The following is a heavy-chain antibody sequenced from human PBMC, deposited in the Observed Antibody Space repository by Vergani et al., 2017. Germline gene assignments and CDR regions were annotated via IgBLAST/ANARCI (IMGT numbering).Heavy chain of an antibody. CDR1: GFTFSSYS. Sequence: EVQLVESGGGLVKPGGSLRLSCAASGFTFSSYSMNWVRQAPGKGLEWVSSISSSSSYISYADSVKGRFTISRDNAKNSLYLQMNSLRAEDTAVYYCASAFRYCSSTSCLGPFDYWGQGTLVTVSS. CDR3: ASAFRYCSSTSCLGPFDY. D-gene: IGHD2-2*01. CDR2: ISSSSSYI. V-gene: IGHV3-21*01. J-gene: IGHJ4*02.